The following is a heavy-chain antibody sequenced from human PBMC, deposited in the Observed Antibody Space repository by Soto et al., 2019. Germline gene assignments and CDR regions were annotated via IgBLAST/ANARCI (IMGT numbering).Heavy chain of an antibody. Sequence: GGSLRLSCTASGFTFGDYAMSWFRQAPGKGLEWVGFIRSKAYGGTTEYAASVKGRFTISRDDSKSIAYLQMNSLKTEDTAVYYCTRDYGDYLIAYYYYGMDVWGQGTTVTVSS. V-gene: IGHV3-49*03. J-gene: IGHJ6*02. CDR3: TRDYGDYLIAYYYYGMDV. CDR2: IRSKAYGGTT. D-gene: IGHD4-17*01. CDR1: GFTFGDYA.